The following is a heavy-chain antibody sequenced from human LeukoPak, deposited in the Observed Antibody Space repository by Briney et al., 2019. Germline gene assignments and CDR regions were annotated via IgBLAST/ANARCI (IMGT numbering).Heavy chain of an antibody. CDR1: GYTFTGYY. CDR3: AREDTAMVQSYYYYGMDV. D-gene: IGHD5-18*01. Sequence: GASVKVSCKASGYTFTGYYMHWVRQAPGQGLEWMGWINPNSGGTNYAQKFQGRVTMTRDTSISTAYMELSRLRSDDTAVYYCAREDTAMVQSYYYYGMDVWGQGTTVTVSS. CDR2: INPNSGGT. V-gene: IGHV1-2*02. J-gene: IGHJ6*02.